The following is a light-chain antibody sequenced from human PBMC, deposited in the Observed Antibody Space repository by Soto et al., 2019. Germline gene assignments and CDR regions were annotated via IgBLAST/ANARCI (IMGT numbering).Light chain of an antibody. J-gene: IGLJ3*02. V-gene: IGLV2-11*01. CDR1: SSDVGSYNY. CDR2: DVN. Sequence: QSALTQPRSVSGSPGQSVTLSCTGTSSDVGSYNYVSWYQQHPGKAPKLMIDDVNKRPSGVPDRFSGSRSGNTASLTISVLQAEDEADYYCCSYAGSYTWVFGGGTQLTVL. CDR3: CSYAGSYTWV.